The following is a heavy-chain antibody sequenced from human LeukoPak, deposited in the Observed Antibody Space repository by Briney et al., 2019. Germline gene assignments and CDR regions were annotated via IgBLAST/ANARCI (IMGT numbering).Heavy chain of an antibody. D-gene: IGHD5-24*01. CDR1: GGPFSPYH. Sequence: PSETLSLTCGVSGGPFSPYHWNWIRQPPGKGLEWIGEVDRRGSTNYNPSLKSRVTTSVDTSKDQFSLKLTSVTAADTAVYFCARWDGYNYDAFDLWGQGTVVTVSS. CDR3: ARWDGYNYDAFDL. CDR2: VDRRGST. J-gene: IGHJ3*01. V-gene: IGHV4-34*01.